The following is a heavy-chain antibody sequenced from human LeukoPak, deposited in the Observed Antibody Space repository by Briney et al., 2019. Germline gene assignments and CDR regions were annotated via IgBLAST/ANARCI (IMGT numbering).Heavy chain of an antibody. CDR3: ARVEIGIAVAATGDY. CDR2: ISSSGSTI. CDR1: GFTFSSYE. Sequence: PGGSLRLSCAASGFTFSSYEMNWVRQAPGKGLEWVSYISSSGSTIYYEDSVKGRFTISRDNAKNPLYLQMNSLRAEDTAVYYCARVEIGIAVAATGDYWGQGTLVTVSS. D-gene: IGHD6-19*01. V-gene: IGHV3-48*03. J-gene: IGHJ4*02.